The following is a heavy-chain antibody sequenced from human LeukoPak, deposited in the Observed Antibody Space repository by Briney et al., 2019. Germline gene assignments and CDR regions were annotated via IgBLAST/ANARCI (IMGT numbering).Heavy chain of an antibody. D-gene: IGHD1-1*01. CDR1: GFTFSSYG. Sequence: PGGSLRLSCAASGFTFSSYGMHWVRQAPGKGLEWVAVIWYDGSNKYYADSVKGRFTISRDNSKNTLYLQMNSLRAEDTAVYYCARDLWGTGTYFDYWGQGTLVTVSS. J-gene: IGHJ4*02. CDR3: ARDLWGTGTYFDY. V-gene: IGHV3-33*01. CDR2: IWYDGSNK.